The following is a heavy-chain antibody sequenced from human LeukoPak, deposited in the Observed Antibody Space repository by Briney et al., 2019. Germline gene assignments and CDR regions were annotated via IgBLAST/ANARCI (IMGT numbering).Heavy chain of an antibody. Sequence: PGGSLRLSCAASGFAFSDFYMSWIRQAPGKGLEWVSYITRSGPTIYYADSVKGRFTISRDNAKNSLFLQMNSLRAEDTAVYYCAELGITMIGGVWGKGTTVTISS. CDR2: ITRSGPTI. CDR1: GFAFSDFY. V-gene: IGHV3-11*04. D-gene: IGHD3-10*02. J-gene: IGHJ6*04. CDR3: AELGITMIGGV.